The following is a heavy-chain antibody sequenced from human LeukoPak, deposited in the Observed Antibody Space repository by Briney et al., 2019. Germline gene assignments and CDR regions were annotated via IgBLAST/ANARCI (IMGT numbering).Heavy chain of an antibody. J-gene: IGHJ4*02. CDR1: GFTVSSIH. D-gene: IGHD3-22*01. V-gene: IGHV3-53*01. Sequence: GGSLRLSCAASGFTVSSIHMVWVRQAPGKGLEWVSVTYTGGNSYYADSVKGRFIISRDNSKNTLYLQMNSLRAEDTAVYYCAKDLLTILSPFYDSSGFDYWGQGTLVTVSS. CDR3: AKDLLTILSPFYDSSGFDY. CDR2: TYTGGNS.